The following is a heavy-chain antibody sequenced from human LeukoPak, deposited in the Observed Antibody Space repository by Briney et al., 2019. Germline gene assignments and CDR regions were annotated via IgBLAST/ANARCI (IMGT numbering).Heavy chain of an antibody. V-gene: IGHV1-46*01. J-gene: IGHJ6*04. CDR3: ARDTGIAVAGTDYYYGMDV. Sequence: GAAVKVSCKASGYTFTSYYMHWVRQAPGQGLEWMGIINPSGGSTSYAQKFQGRVTMTSDTSTSTVYMELSSLRSEDTAVYYCARDTGIAVAGTDYYYGMDVWGKGTTVTVSS. CDR2: INPSGGST. D-gene: IGHD6-19*01. CDR1: GYTFTSYY.